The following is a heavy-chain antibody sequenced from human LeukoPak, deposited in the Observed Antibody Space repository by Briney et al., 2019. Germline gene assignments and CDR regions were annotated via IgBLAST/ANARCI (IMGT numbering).Heavy chain of an antibody. Sequence: SETLSLTCAVYGGSFSGYYWSWVRQPPGKGLEWIGEINHSGSTNYNPSLKSRVTISVDTSKNQFSLKLSSVTAADTAVYYCARLVVRRTYGSGGAYYYYYMDVWGKGTTVTISS. J-gene: IGHJ6*03. CDR1: GGSFSGYY. CDR3: ARLVVRRTYGSGGAYYYYYMDV. CDR2: INHSGST. D-gene: IGHD3-10*01. V-gene: IGHV4-34*01.